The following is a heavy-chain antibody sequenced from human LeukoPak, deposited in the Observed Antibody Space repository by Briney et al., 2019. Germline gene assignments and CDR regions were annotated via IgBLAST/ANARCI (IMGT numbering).Heavy chain of an antibody. CDR3: ARDLYDILTGYPRFDY. J-gene: IGHJ4*02. V-gene: IGHV1-18*01. Sequence: GASVKVSCKASGYTFTSYGISWVRQAPGQGLEWMGWISAYNGNTNYAQKLQGRVTMTTDTSTSTAYMELRSLRSDDTAVYYCARDLYDILTGYPRFDYWGQGTLVTVSS. CDR1: GYTFTSYG. D-gene: IGHD3-9*01. CDR2: ISAYNGNT.